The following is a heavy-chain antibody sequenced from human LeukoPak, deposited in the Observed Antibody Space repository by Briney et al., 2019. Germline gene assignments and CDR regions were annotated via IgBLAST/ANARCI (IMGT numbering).Heavy chain of an antibody. V-gene: IGHV4-39*07. CDR2: IYYSGST. D-gene: IGHD3-3*01. CDR1: GGSISSSSYY. CDR3: ARANQRSGYYNY. J-gene: IGHJ4*02. Sequence: SETLSLTCTVSGGSISSSSYYWGWIRQPPGEGLEWIGSIYYSGSTYYNPSLRSRVTISVDTSKNQFSLKLSSVTAADTAVYYCARANQRSGYYNYWGQGTLVTVSS.